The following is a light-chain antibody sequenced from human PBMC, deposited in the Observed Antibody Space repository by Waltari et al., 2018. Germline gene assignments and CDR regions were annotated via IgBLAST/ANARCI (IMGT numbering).Light chain of an antibody. CDR3: QQYDSFWT. CDR2: KAS. V-gene: IGKV1-5*03. J-gene: IGKJ1*01. Sequence: DIPMTQSPSPLSASVVYRVTITCRASESTSNWLAGYEQKPGKAPKGLFHKASSLESGVPSRFSGSGSATEFTLTISNLQPDDCATYYCQQYDSFWTFSQGTKVEIK. CDR1: ESTSNW.